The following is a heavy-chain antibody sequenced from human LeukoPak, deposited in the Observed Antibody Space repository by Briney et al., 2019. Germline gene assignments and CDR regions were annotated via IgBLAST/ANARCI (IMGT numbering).Heavy chain of an antibody. J-gene: IGHJ6*03. D-gene: IGHD3-10*01. V-gene: IGHV1-8*01. CDR1: GYTFTSYD. Sequence: ASVKVSCKASGYTFTSYDINWVRQATGQGLEWMGWMNPNSGNTGYAQKFQGRVTMTRNTSISTAYMELSSLRSEDTAVCYCARGRDSITMVRGVTVYYYYYMDVWGKGTTVTISS. CDR2: MNPNSGNT. CDR3: ARGRDSITMVRGVTVYYYYYMDV.